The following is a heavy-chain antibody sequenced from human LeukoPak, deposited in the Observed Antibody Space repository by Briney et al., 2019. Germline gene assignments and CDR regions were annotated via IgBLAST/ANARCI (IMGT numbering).Heavy chain of an antibody. CDR2: IRGGGGTT. J-gene: IGHJ4*01. CDR3: XXXXXXXXXDXVHFDY. CDR1: GFTFSNYN. Sequence: GGSLRLSCAASGFTFSNYNMNWVRQAPGMGLEWVSRIRGGGGTTYYADSVKGRFTLSRDNTKNTLYLQMNSLRAEDTAVYYXXXXXXXXXXDXVHFDYWGHGILVTVSS. V-gene: IGHV3-23*01.